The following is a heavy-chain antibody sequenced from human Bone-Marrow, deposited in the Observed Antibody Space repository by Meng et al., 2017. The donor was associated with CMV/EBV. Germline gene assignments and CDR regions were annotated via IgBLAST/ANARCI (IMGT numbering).Heavy chain of an antibody. D-gene: IGHD1-26*01. V-gene: IGHV1-46*01. CDR1: GYTFTSYY. Sequence: ASVKVSCKASGYTFTSYYMHWVRQAPGQGLEWMGIINPSGGSTSYAQKFQGRVTMTRDTSTSTVYMELSSLRSEDTAVYYCAREYSGSSYYYGMDVWGQGTTVTVYS. CDR3: AREYSGSSYYYGMDV. CDR2: INPSGGST. J-gene: IGHJ6*02.